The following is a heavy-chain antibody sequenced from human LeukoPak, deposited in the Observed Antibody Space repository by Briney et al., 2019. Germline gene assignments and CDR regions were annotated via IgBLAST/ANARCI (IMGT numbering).Heavy chain of an antibody. J-gene: IGHJ4*02. CDR1: GGSFSGYY. Sequence: SETLSLTCAVYGGSFSGYYWSWIRQPPGKGLEWIGEIYHSGSTNYNPSLKSRVTISVDKSKNQFSLKLSSVTAADTAVYYCARFPVAAAGTSDYWGQGTLVTVSS. D-gene: IGHD6-13*01. CDR3: ARFPVAAAGTSDY. V-gene: IGHV4-34*01. CDR2: IYHSGST.